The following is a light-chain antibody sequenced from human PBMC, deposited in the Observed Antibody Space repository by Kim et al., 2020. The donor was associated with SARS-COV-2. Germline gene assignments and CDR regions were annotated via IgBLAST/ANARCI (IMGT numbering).Light chain of an antibody. J-gene: IGKJ4*01. CDR1: QSVGTY. CDR2: DAS. Sequence: PGESATLSCRASQSVGTYLAWYHQKPGQAPRLLIYDASNRATGIPARFSGSGSGTDFTLTISSLESEDFAVYYCQQRSNWPPALTFGGGTKVDIK. CDR3: QQRSNWPPALT. V-gene: IGKV3-11*01.